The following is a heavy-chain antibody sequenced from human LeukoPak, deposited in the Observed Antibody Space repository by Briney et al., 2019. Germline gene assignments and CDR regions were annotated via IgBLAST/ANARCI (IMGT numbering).Heavy chain of an antibody. V-gene: IGHV4-30-2*01. D-gene: IGHD4-23*01. J-gene: IGHJ4*02. CDR1: GGSISSGGYS. CDR3: ARGTTVVPDAFDY. Sequence: PSETLSLTCAVSGGSISSGGYSWSWSRQPPGKGLEWIGYIYHSGSTYYNPSLKSRVTISVDRSKNQFSLKLSSVTAADTAVYYCARGTTVVPDAFDYWGQGTLVTVSS. CDR2: IYHSGST.